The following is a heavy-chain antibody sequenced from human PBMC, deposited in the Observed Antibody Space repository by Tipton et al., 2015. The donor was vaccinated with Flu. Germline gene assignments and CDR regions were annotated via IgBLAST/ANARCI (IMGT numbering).Heavy chain of an antibody. D-gene: IGHD1-14*01. V-gene: IGHV4-39*01. Sequence: TLSLTCAVSGGSIGTSAYYWGWVRQPPGKGLEWIANIYYSGGAKYNPSLRSRVTISADTSNEFSLTLSSVTAADTAVYYCATTTNYYYGMDVWGQGITVTVSS. CDR3: ATTTNYYYGMDV. CDR1: GGSIGTSAYY. CDR2: IYYSGGA. J-gene: IGHJ6*02.